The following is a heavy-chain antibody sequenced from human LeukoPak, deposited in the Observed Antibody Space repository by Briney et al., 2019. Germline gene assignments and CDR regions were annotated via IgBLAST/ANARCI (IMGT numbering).Heavy chain of an antibody. CDR2: AGWAGGTT. CDR3: AKELDTMFFDY. Sequence: GGSLRLSCATSGFSFDRYTIHWVRQAPGKGLEWVSLAGWAGGTTYYSDSVRGRFTISRDSGKNSVYLQMNSLTTDDTAFYFCAKELDTMFFDYWGQGALVTVSS. CDR1: GFSFDRYT. V-gene: IGHV3-43*01. J-gene: IGHJ4*02. D-gene: IGHD5-18*01.